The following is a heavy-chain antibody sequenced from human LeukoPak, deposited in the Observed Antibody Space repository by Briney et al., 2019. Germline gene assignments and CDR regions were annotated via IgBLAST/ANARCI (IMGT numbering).Heavy chain of an antibody. CDR3: ARRAYCSSTSCYATNWFDP. CDR2: INHSGST. CDR1: GGSISSSSYY. Sequence: SETLSLTCTVSGGSISSSSYYWGWIRQPPGKGLEWIGEINHSGSTNYNPSLKSRVTISVDTSKNQFSLKLSSVTAADTAVYYCARRAYCSSTSCYATNWFDPWGQGTLVTVSS. V-gene: IGHV4-39*07. J-gene: IGHJ5*02. D-gene: IGHD2-2*01.